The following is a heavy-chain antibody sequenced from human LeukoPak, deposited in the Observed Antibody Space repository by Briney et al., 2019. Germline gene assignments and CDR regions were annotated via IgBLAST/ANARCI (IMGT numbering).Heavy chain of an antibody. CDR1: GFTFSRYW. J-gene: IGHJ5*02. CDR2: IKQDGSEK. CDR3: ARGAIVAPDH. V-gene: IGHV3-7*04. Sequence: GGSMRLSCTASGFTFSRYWMSWVRQAPGKGLEWVGNIKQDGSEKHYVDSVKGRFTISRDNAKNSLYLQMNSLRAEDTAVYYCARGAIVAPDHWGQGTLVTVSS. D-gene: IGHD5-12*01.